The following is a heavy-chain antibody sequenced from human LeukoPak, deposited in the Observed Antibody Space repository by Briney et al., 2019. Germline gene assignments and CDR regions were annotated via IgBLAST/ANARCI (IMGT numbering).Heavy chain of an antibody. V-gene: IGHV5-51*01. Sequence: GESLKISRKGSGYSFTTYWIGWVRQMPGQGLEWMGIFYPSDSDTRYSPSFQGQVTISADKSISTAYLQWSSLKASDTAMYYCARGGIPGGNYYREHFDYWGQGTLVTVSS. CDR1: GYSFTTYW. D-gene: IGHD1-26*01. J-gene: IGHJ4*02. CDR2: FYPSDSDT. CDR3: ARGGIPGGNYYREHFDY.